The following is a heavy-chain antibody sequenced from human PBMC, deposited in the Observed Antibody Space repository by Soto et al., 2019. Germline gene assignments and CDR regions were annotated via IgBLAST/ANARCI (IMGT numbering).Heavy chain of an antibody. CDR1: GGSISSSGYY. V-gene: IGHV4-39*01. J-gene: IGHJ5*02. Sequence: QLQVQESGPGLVKPSETLSLTCTVSGGSISSSGYYWGWIRQPPGKGLEWIGSIYYSGSTYYNPSLKSRVTISVDTSKNQFSLKLSSVTAADTAVYYCARVGKSQNWIDPWGQGTLVTVSS. CDR3: ARVGKSQNWIDP. D-gene: IGHD1-26*01. CDR2: IYYSGST.